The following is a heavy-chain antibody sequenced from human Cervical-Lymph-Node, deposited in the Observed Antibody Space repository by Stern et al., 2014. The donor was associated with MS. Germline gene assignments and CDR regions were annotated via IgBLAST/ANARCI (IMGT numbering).Heavy chain of an antibody. D-gene: IGHD3-16*01. J-gene: IGHJ5*02. CDR3: ARDLSLGTDNWFDP. V-gene: IGHV3-48*02. Sequence: EVQLVESGGGLVQPGGSLRLSCAASGFTFSSYSMNWVRQAPGKGLEWVSYISSSSSTIYYADSVKGRFTISRDNAKNSLYLQMNSLRDEDTAVYYCARDLSLGTDNWFDPWGQGTLVTVSS. CDR2: ISSSSSTI. CDR1: GFTFSSYS.